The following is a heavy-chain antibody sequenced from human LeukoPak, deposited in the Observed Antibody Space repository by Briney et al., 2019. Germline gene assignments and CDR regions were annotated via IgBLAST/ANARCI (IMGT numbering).Heavy chain of an antibody. CDR2: IYYSGST. Sequence: PSETLTLTCTVSGGSISSYYWSWIRQPPGKGLEWIGYIYYSGSTNYNPSLKSRVTISVDTSKNQFSLKLSSVTAADTAVYYCARASRYCSGGSCSVTRVASWGEGTLVTVSS. D-gene: IGHD2-15*01. CDR3: ARASRYCSGGSCSVTRVAS. CDR1: GGSISSYY. V-gene: IGHV4-59*01. J-gene: IGHJ5*02.